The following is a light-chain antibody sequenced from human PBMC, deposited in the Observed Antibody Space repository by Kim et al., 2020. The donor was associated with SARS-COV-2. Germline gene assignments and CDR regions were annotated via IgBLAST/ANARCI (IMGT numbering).Light chain of an antibody. J-gene: IGLJ1*01. Sequence: GQSIPISCTGTNSDVGAYNYVSWYQQHPGKAPKLMIYDVSRRPSGVSNRFSGSKSGNTASLTISGLQAEDEADYYCTSYTTSGTLVFGTGTKVTVL. CDR1: NSDVGAYNY. CDR3: TSYTTSGTLV. V-gene: IGLV2-14*03. CDR2: DVS.